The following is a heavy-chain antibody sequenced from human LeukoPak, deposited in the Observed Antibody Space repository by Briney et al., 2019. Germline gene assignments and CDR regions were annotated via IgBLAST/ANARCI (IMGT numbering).Heavy chain of an antibody. CDR3: ARVSGVRFDS. Sequence: GGSLRLSCAASGFTLSSYWMSWVRQAPGKGLEWVANIKQDGSEKYYVDSVKGRFTISRDNAKNSLYLQMSSLRTEDTAVYYCARVSGVRFDSWGQGTLVTVSS. J-gene: IGHJ4*02. V-gene: IGHV3-7*02. CDR2: IKQDGSEK. D-gene: IGHD2-8*01. CDR1: GFTLSSYW.